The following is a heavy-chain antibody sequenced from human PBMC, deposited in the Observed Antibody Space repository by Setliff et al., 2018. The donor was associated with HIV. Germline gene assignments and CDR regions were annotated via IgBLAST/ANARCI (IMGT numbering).Heavy chain of an antibody. CDR1: GGSINSYY. J-gene: IGHJ3*02. D-gene: IGHD2-15*01. Sequence: SETLSLTCTVSGGSINSYYWNWIRQSPGKGLEWIGYIGYNGDTSYNPSLNSRVTLSVDRSKNQFSLKLRSVSAADTAVYFCARWGASGGRPDWHAFDMWGQGTMVTVSS. V-gene: IGHV4-59*01. CDR2: IGYNGDT. CDR3: ARWGASGGRPDWHAFDM.